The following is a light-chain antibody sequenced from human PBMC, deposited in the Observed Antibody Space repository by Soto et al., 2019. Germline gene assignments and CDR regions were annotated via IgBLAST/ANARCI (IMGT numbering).Light chain of an antibody. CDR2: DAS. CDR3: QQRSSWPLLT. Sequence: EIVLTQSPATLSLSPGERATLSCRASQSVSNYLAWIHQKPGQAPRLLIYDASNRATGIQARFSGSGSGTDFTLTISSLEPEDFAVDYCQQRSSWPLLTFGGGTKVEI. V-gene: IGKV3-11*01. J-gene: IGKJ4*02. CDR1: QSVSNY.